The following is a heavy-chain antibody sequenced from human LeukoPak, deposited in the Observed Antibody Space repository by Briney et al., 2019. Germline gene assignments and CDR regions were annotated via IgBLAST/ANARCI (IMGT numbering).Heavy chain of an antibody. Sequence: ASVKVSCKASRYTFTGYYIHWVRLAPGQGLEWMGWINPNSGDTNYAQKFQGRVTMTRDTSISTAYLELSRLRSDDTAVYYCARGRGSHSFDYWGQGTLVTVSS. CDR1: RYTFTGYY. CDR3: ARGRGSHSFDY. CDR2: INPNSGDT. J-gene: IGHJ4*02. V-gene: IGHV1-2*02. D-gene: IGHD1-26*01.